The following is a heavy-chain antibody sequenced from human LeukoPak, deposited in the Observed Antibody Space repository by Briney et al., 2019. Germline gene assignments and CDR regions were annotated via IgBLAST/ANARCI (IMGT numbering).Heavy chain of an antibody. CDR1: GFTFSSYA. CDR2: ISGSGGST. D-gene: IGHD3-10*01. V-gene: IGHV3-23*01. J-gene: IGHJ4*02. Sequence: GGSLRLSCAASGFTFSSYAMSWVRQAPGKGLEWVSAISGSGGSTYYADSVKGRFTISRYNSKNTLYLQMNSLRAEDTAVYYCYYYGSGSYPDYWGQGTLVTVSS. CDR3: YYYGSGSYPDY.